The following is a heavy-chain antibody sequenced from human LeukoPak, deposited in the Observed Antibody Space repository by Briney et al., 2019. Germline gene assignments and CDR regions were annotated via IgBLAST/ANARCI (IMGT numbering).Heavy chain of an antibody. D-gene: IGHD2-2*01. CDR2: ISAYNGNT. J-gene: IGHJ4*02. CDR3: ARDRCSSTSCYSEY. V-gene: IGHV1-18*01. Sequence: ASVKVSCKASGYTFTSYGISWVRQAPGQGLEWMGWISAYNGNTNYAQKLQDRVTMTTDTSTSTAYMELRSLRSDDTALYYCARDRCSSTSCYSEYWGQATLVTVSS. CDR1: GYTFTSYG.